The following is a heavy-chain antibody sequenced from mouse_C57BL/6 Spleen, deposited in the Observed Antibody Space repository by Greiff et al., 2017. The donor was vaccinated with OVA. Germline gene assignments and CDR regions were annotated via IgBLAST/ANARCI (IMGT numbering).Heavy chain of an antibody. CDR3: ASGDEMRFAY. D-gene: IGHD3-3*01. J-gene: IGHJ3*01. CDR1: GYTFTDYY. Sequence: VQLQQSGPELVKPGASVKISCKASGYTFTDYYMNWVKQSHGKSLEWIGDINPNNGGTSYNQKFKGKATLTVDKSSSTAYMELRSLTSEDSAVYYCASGDEMRFAYWGQGTLVTVSA. V-gene: IGHV1-26*01. CDR2: INPNNGGT.